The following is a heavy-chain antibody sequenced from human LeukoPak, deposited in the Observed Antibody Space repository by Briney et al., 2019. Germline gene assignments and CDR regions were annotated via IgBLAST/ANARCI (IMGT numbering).Heavy chain of an antibody. CDR1: GYHFNTYW. D-gene: IGHD4-23*01. V-gene: IGHV5-51*01. Sequence: GESLKISCKGSGYHFNTYWVAWVRQLPGKGLEWMGIIRPMNSDVRYSPSFQGQVTISADRSINTAYLQWSSLTASDTAMYYCASRPFETTVVPWDFYWGQGTQVTVSS. CDR3: ASRPFETTVVPWDFY. J-gene: IGHJ4*02. CDR2: IRPMNSDV.